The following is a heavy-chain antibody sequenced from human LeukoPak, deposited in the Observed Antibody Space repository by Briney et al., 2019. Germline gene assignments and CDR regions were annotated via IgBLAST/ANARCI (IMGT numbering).Heavy chain of an antibody. J-gene: IGHJ4*02. D-gene: IGHD4-11*01. CDR1: GFTFSVYC. Sequence: PGGSLRLSCAASGFTFSVYCMHWLRQPPGKGLEWVSRIRSDGSSTTYADSVKGRFTTSRDNAKNTLYLQRSSLRADDTAVYYCARDDYNRDWGQGTLVTVSS. CDR2: IRSDGSST. V-gene: IGHV3-74*01. CDR3: ARDDYNRD.